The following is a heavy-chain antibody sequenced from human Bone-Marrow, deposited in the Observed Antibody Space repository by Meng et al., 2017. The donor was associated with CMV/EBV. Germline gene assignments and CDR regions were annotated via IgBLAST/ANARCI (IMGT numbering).Heavy chain of an antibody. CDR2: INHSGST. Sequence: GSLRLSCAVYGGSFSGYYWSWIRQPPGKGLEWIGEINHSGSTNYNPSLKSRVTISVDTSKNQFSLKLSSVTAADTAVYYCARQSDSSGYRVFDYWGQGNLVTVSS. V-gene: IGHV4-34*01. D-gene: IGHD3-22*01. J-gene: IGHJ4*02. CDR3: ARQSDSSGYRVFDY. CDR1: GGSFSGYY.